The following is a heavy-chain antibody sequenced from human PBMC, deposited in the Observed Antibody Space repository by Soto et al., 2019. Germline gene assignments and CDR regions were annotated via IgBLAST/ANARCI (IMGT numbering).Heavy chain of an antibody. V-gene: IGHV3-48*02. CDR1: GFNFSSHS. D-gene: IGHD2-21*02. CDR3: TRDAYCGGDCYAV. Sequence: GALRLSCVASGFNFSSHSMNWVRQAPGKGLEWVSYIGTGSSITYYADSVKGRFTISRDNAKSSLFLQMNSLRDEDTAMYYCTRDAYCGGDCYAVWGQGTLVTSPQ. J-gene: IGHJ1*01. CDR2: IGTGSSIT.